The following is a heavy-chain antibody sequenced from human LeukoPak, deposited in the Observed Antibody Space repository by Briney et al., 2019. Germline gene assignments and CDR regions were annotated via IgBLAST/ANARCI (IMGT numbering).Heavy chain of an antibody. J-gene: IGHJ4*02. D-gene: IGHD3-10*01. CDR1: GFTFSSYD. V-gene: IGHV3-13*01. Sequence: GGSLRLFSAASGFTFSSYDIHWVRQATGKGLDCFSAIGTAGDIYYPGSVKGRITISRENAKNSLYLQMNSLRAGDTAVYYCARGIYGSGSYYNEGFDYWGQGTLVTVSS. CDR3: ARGIYGSGSYYNEGFDY. CDR2: IGTAGDI.